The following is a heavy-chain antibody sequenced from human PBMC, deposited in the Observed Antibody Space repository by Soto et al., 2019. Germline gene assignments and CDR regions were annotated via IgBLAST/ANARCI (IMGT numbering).Heavy chain of an antibody. CDR1: GFTFSYYY. J-gene: IGHJ4*02. Sequence: GGSLRLSCAASGFTFSYYYMSWIRQAPGKGLEWVSYISSSGSTIYYADSVKGRFTISRDNAKNSLYLQMNSLRAEDTAVYYCACDSSGYYLDYWGQGTLVTVSS. V-gene: IGHV3-11*01. CDR2: ISSSGSTI. CDR3: ACDSSGYYLDY. D-gene: IGHD3-22*01.